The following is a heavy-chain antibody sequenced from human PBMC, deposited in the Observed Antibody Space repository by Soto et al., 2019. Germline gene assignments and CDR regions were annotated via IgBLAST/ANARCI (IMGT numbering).Heavy chain of an antibody. Sequence: SETQSLTCTVSGGSISSYYWSWIRQPPGKGLEWIGYIYYSGSTNYNPSLKSRVTISVDTSKNQFSLKLSSVTAADTAVYYCARSVWAPQGYYYYYYYMDVWGKGTTVTVSS. CDR1: GGSISSYY. V-gene: IGHV4-59*08. CDR2: IYYSGST. J-gene: IGHJ6*03. D-gene: IGHD3-16*01. CDR3: ARSVWAPQGYYYYYYYMDV.